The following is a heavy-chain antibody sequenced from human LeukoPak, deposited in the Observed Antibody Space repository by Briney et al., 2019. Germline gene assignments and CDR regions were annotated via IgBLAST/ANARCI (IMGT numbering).Heavy chain of an antibody. CDR3: ARDWAPDSVMVRGVLGY. CDR2: ISSSSSYI. D-gene: IGHD3-10*01. J-gene: IGHJ4*02. CDR1: GFTFSSHS. Sequence: GGSLRLSCAASGFTFSSHSMNWVRQAPGKGLEWVSSISSSSSYIYYADSVKGRFTISRDNAKNSLYLQMNSLRAEDTAVYYCARDWAPDSVMVRGVLGYWGQGTLVTVSS. V-gene: IGHV3-21*01.